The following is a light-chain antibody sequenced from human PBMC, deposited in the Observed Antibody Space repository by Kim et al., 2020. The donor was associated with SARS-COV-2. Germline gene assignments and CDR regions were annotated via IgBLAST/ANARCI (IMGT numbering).Light chain of an antibody. V-gene: IGKV3-11*01. CDR3: QQHPTLRPPLT. J-gene: IGKJ4*01. CDR1: QSIHID. Sequence: PGERATLACRASQSIHIDVAWYQQKPGRAPRLLIYDSSKRVSGVPARVSGSGSGIDFALTINGLEPEDFAVYYSQQHPTLRPPLTFGVGTKV. CDR2: DSS.